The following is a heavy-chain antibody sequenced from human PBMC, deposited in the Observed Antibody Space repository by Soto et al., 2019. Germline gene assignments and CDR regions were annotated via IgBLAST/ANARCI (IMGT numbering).Heavy chain of an antibody. V-gene: IGHV3-21*01. D-gene: IGHD1-26*01. J-gene: IGHJ6*02. Sequence: GGSLRLSCAASGFTFSSYSMNWVRQAPGKGLEWVSSISSSSSYIYYADSVKGRFTISRDNAKNSLYLQMNSLRAEDTAVYYCAGGKVGANIYYYGMDVWGQGTTVTVSS. CDR3: AGGKVGANIYYYGMDV. CDR1: GFTFSSYS. CDR2: ISSSSSYI.